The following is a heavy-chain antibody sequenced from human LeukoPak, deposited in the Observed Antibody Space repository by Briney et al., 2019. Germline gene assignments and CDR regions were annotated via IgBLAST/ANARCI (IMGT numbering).Heavy chain of an antibody. CDR2: IHNSGTT. CDR1: GGPFSGYF. V-gene: IGHV4-34*01. CDR3: ARRYYYNLGSFPFDF. Sequence: SETLSLTCAVSGGPFSGYFSSWIRQSSERGRGWIGEIHNSGTTNYNPSLNSRGTISEDTSKNQFYLNLSSVTAADTAVYYCARRYYYNLGSFPFDFWGQRTLVTVSS. J-gene: IGHJ4*02. D-gene: IGHD3-10*01.